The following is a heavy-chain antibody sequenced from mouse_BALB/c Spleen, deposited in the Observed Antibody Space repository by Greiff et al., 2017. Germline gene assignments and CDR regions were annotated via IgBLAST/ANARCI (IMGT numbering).Heavy chain of an antibody. CDR3: TRRRVYGNFDY. Sequence: VQLQQSGAELVRPGASVTLSCKASGYTFTDYEMHWVKQTPVHGLEWIGAIDPETGGTAYNQKFKGKATLTADKSSSTAYMELRSLTSEDSAVYYCTRRRVYGNFDYWGQGTTLTVSS. V-gene: IGHV1-15*01. CDR1: GYTFTDYE. CDR2: IDPETGGT. J-gene: IGHJ2*01. D-gene: IGHD2-1*01.